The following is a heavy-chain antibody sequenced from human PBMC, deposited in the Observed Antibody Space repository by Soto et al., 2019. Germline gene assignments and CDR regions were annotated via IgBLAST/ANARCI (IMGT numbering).Heavy chain of an antibody. V-gene: IGHV4-34*01. CDR1: GGSFDDFY. Sequence: XETLSLTCAFSGGSFDDFYWSWVRQSPGKGLEWVGEISHDGGTNYSPSLASRVSISVDTSKNQFSLHLRSVTAADTGLYYCARGQLVWYGPLTPYHRDMDVWGQGTTVTVSS. CDR3: ARGQLVWYGPLTPYHRDMDV. CDR2: ISHDGGT. J-gene: IGHJ6*02. D-gene: IGHD1-1*01.